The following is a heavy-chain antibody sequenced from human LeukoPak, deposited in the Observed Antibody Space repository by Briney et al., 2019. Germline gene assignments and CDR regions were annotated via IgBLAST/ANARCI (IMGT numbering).Heavy chain of an antibody. Sequence: PSETLSLTCTVSGGSISRYYWGWIRQPPGKGLEWIGSIYYSGSTYYNPSLKSRVTISVDTSKNQFSLKLSSVTAADTAVYYCARRRGYGDYVIDYWGQGTLVTVSS. CDR1: GGSISRYY. CDR3: ARRRGYGDYVIDY. V-gene: IGHV4-39*01. J-gene: IGHJ4*02. D-gene: IGHD4-17*01. CDR2: IYYSGST.